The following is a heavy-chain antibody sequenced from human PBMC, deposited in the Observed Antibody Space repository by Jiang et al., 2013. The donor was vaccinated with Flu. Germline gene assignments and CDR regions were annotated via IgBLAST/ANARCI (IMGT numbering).Heavy chain of an antibody. D-gene: IGHD3-10*01. CDR3: ARDKSYFGSGSYDFDI. J-gene: IGHJ4*02. CDR1: GYTFTSYG. Sequence: SGAEVKVSCKASGYTFTSYGISWVRQAPGQGLEWMGWISGFNGKTNYAQKVQGRLTMTTDTSTSTAYMELRSLSSDDTAVYYCARDKSYFGSGSYDFDIWGQGTLVTV. V-gene: IGHV1-18*01. CDR2: ISGFNGKT.